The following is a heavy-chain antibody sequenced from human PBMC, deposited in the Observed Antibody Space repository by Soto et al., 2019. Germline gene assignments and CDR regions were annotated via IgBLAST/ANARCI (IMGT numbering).Heavy chain of an antibody. CDR3: SRFGSGSKPIDY. V-gene: IGHV1-8*01. CDR1: GYTFTSYD. J-gene: IGHJ4*02. CDR2: MNPNSGNT. D-gene: IGHD3-10*01. Sequence: QVQLVQSGAEVKKPGASVKVSCKASGYTFTSYDINWVRQATGQGLEWMGWMNPNSGNTGYAQKFQGRVTMTRNNSISTAYMELSILRSEDTAVYYRSRFGSGSKPIDYWGQGTLVTVSS.